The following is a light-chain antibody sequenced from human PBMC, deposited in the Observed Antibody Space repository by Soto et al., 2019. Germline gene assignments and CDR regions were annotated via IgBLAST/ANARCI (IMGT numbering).Light chain of an antibody. CDR1: QSVSSY. CDR3: QQRSSWPLT. J-gene: IGKJ1*01. V-gene: IGKV3-11*01. Sequence: EIVLTQSPATLSLSPGERATLSCRASQSVSSYFAWYQQKPGQPPRLLIYDASNRATGIPARFSGSGSGTDFTLTISSLEPEDFAVYYCQQRSSWPLTFGQGTKVEIK. CDR2: DAS.